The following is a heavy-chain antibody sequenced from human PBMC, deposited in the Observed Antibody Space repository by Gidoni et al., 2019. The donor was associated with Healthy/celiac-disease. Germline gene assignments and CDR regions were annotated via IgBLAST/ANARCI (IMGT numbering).Heavy chain of an antibody. V-gene: IGHV1-69*04. J-gene: IGHJ4*02. CDR2: IIPILGIA. D-gene: IGHD1-26*01. CDR1: GGTFSSYA. Sequence: QVQMVQSGAEVKKPGCPVKGSCKAAGGTFSSYAISWVRQAPGQGLEWMGRIIPILGIANYAQKFQGRVTITADKSTSTAYMELSSLRSEDTAVYYCARGATGFDYWGQGTLVTVSS. CDR3: ARGATGFDY.